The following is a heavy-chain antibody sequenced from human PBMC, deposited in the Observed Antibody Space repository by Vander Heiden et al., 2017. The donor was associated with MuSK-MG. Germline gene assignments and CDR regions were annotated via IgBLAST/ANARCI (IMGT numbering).Heavy chain of an antibody. CDR1: GGPISSISYF. V-gene: IGHV4-39*01. CDR2: IFHTGNT. CDR3: ARRSKDSVPFDS. J-gene: IGHJ4*02. Sequence: QLQLQESGPGLVKPSETLSLTCTVPGGPISSISYFWGWIRQPPGKGLEWIGSIFHTGNTYYTPSLKGRVTISVDTSKNQISLKLRSVTAADTAVYYCARRSKDSVPFDSWGQGTLVTVSS. D-gene: IGHD2-2*01.